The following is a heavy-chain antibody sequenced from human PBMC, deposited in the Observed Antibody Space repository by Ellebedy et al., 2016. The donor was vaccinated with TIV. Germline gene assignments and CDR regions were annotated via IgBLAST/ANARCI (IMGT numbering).Heavy chain of an antibody. CDR1: GGTFINYG. V-gene: IGHV1-69*13. J-gene: IGHJ4*02. CDR2: IIPVFGTI. D-gene: IGHD3-22*01. CDR3: ARPREPYLDSRGYYWLNY. Sequence: SVKVSXXASGGTFINYGISWVRQAPGQGLEWMGSIIPVFGTINYAQKFEGRVTITADESTRTAYMELSSLTFDDTAVYYCARPREPYLDSRGYYWLNYWGQGTLVTVSS.